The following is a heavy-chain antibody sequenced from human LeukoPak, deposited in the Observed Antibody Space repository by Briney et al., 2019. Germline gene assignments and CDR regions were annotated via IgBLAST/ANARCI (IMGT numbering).Heavy chain of an antibody. Sequence: GGSLRLSCAASGFTVSSNYMTWVRQPPGKGLEWVSIIYSDGNTYYADSVKGRFTISRDNSKNTQYLQMNSLRAEDTAVYYCARFAAGGSYYYYMDVWGKGTTVTVSS. V-gene: IGHV3-66*01. D-gene: IGHD6-25*01. CDR1: GFTVSSNY. CDR2: IYSDGNT. J-gene: IGHJ6*03. CDR3: ARFAAGGSYYYYMDV.